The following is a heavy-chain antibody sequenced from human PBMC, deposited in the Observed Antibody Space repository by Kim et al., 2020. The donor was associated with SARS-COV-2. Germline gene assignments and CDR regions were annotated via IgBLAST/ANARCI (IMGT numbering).Heavy chain of an antibody. D-gene: IGHD3-10*01. V-gene: IGHV5-51*01. Sequence: PSFQGQVTISADKSISTAYLQWSSLKASDTAMYYCARLYEDGSGSWTFDYWGQGTLVTVSS. CDR3: ARLYEDGSGSWTFDY. J-gene: IGHJ4*02.